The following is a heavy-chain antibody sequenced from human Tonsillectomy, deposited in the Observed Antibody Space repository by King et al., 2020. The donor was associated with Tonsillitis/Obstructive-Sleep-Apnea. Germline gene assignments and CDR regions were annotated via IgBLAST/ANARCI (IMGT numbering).Heavy chain of an antibody. CDR2: ITWKGGST. J-gene: IGHJ6*03. CDR1: GFTFDDYG. V-gene: IGHV3-20*04. D-gene: IGHD6-13*01. CDR3: ARGSSSYYYYYMDV. Sequence: VQLVESGGGVVRPGGSLRLSCAASGFTFDDYGMSWVRKAPGKGLEWVSGITWKGGSTGYADSVKGRFTISRYNAKNSLNLQMNSLRAEDTALYYCARGSSSYYYYYMDVWGKGTTVTVSS.